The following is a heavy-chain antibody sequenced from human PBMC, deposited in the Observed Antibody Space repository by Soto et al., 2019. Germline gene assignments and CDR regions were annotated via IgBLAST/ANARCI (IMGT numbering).Heavy chain of an antibody. Sequence: SETLSLTCTVSGGSVSSGDYYWSWIRQPPGKGLEWTGYIYYSGTTYYNPSLKSRVIISADTSKNQFSLTLSSVTAADTAVYYCARGLGGGSLGYYFDYWGQGTLVTVSS. CDR3: ARGLGGGSLGYYFDY. J-gene: IGHJ4*02. V-gene: IGHV4-30-4*01. CDR2: IYYSGTT. D-gene: IGHD3-16*01. CDR1: GGSVSSGDYY.